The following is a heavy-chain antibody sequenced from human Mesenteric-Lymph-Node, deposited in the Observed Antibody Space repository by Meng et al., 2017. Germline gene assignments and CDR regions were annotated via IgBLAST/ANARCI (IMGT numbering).Heavy chain of an antibody. J-gene: IGHJ4*02. CDR3: ARETEQTYYYDSSGYYDLGY. CDR1: GYTFTSYA. V-gene: IGHV1-3*01. CDR2: INAGNGNT. D-gene: IGHD3-22*01. Sequence: ASVKVSCKASGYTFTSYAMHWVRQAPGQRLEWMGWINAGNGNTKYSQKFQGRVTITRDTSASTAYMELSSLRSEDTAVYYCARETEQTYYYDSSGYYDLGYWGQGTLVTVSS.